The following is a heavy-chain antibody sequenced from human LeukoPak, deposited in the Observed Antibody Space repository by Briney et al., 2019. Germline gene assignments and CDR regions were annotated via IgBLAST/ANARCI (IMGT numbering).Heavy chain of an antibody. J-gene: IGHJ4*02. CDR3: ARDAGYNIDY. Sequence: GGSLRLSCAASGFTFSSYEMNWVRQAPGKGLEWVSYISSSGSTIYYADSVKGRFTIPRDNAKNSLYLQMNSLRAEDTAVYYCARDAGYNIDYWGQGTLVTVSS. CDR2: ISSSGSTI. CDR1: GFTFSSYE. V-gene: IGHV3-48*03. D-gene: IGHD5-24*01.